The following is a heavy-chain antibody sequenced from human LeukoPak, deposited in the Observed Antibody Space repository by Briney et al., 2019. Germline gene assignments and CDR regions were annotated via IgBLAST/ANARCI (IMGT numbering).Heavy chain of an antibody. CDR2: INSGGDIT. Sequence: GGSLRLSCAASRLTLKDYAMTWVRQAPGKGLEWVSVINSGGDITDYADSVKGRFTISRDNSKNTLYLEMTSLTAEDTAIYFCAKSAYYDGGAYFYTDYWGQGTLVTVSS. CDR3: AKSAYYDGGAYFYTDY. CDR1: RLTLKDYA. V-gene: IGHV3-23*01. J-gene: IGHJ4*02. D-gene: IGHD3-22*01.